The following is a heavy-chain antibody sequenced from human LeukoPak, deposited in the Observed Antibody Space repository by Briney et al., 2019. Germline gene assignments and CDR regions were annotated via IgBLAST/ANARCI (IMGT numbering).Heavy chain of an antibody. J-gene: IGHJ2*01. CDR3: ARVKDWYFDL. CDR2: IYSSGNT. Sequence: GGSLRLSCVASGFTVSSNYMSWARQAPGKGPEWVSVIYSSGNTYYADSVKGRFTVSRDNSKNTVYLQINSLRAEDTAVYYCARVKDWYFDLWGRGTVVTVSS. V-gene: IGHV3-53*01. CDR1: GFTVSSNY.